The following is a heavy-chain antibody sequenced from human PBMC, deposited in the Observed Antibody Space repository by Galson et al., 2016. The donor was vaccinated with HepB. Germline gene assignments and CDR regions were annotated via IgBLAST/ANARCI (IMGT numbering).Heavy chain of an antibody. J-gene: IGHJ4*02. V-gene: IGHV3-23*01. Sequence: SLRLSCAASGFILSNYAMSWVRQTPGKGLAWVSAISDGGGNTYYADSVKGRFTMSRDNSKNTLYLQMNSLRAEDSAVYYCAQMYYYENSGYRFDNWGQGTLVTVSS. D-gene: IGHD3-22*01. CDR1: GFILSNYA. CDR2: ISDGGGNT. CDR3: AQMYYYENSGYRFDN.